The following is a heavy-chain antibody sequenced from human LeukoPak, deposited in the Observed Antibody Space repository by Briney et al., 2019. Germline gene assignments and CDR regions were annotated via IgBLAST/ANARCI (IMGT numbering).Heavy chain of an antibody. D-gene: IGHD1-20*01. V-gene: IGHV4-39*07. J-gene: IGHJ4*02. CDR2: IYYSGST. Sequence: SETLSLTCTVSGGSISSSSYYWGWIRQPPGKGLEWIGSIYYSGSTYYNPSLKSRVTISVDTSKNQFSLKLSSVTAADTAVYYCARGPFGYNWNYFFVWGQGTLVTVSS. CDR3: ARGPFGYNWNYFFV. CDR1: GGSISSSSYY.